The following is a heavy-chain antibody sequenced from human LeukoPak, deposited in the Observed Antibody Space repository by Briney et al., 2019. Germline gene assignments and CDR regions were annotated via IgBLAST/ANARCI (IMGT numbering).Heavy chain of an antibody. J-gene: IGHJ6*03. CDR3: ARGAGYCSSTSGYGAYYYMDV. V-gene: IGHV1-8*01. CDR1: GYTFTSYD. Sequence: ASVKVSCKASGYTFTSYDINWVRQATGQGLGWMGWMHPNSGNTGYAQKFQGRVTMTRNTSISTAYMELSSLRSEDTAVYYCARGAGYCSSTSGYGAYYYMDVWGKGTTVTVPS. CDR2: MHPNSGNT. D-gene: IGHD2-2*01.